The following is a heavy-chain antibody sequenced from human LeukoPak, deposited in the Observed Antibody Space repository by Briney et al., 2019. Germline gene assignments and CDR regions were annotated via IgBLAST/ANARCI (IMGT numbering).Heavy chain of an antibody. D-gene: IGHD5-18*01. Sequence: ASVKVSCKASGYTFTSYYMRWVRQAPGQGLEWMGIINPSGGSTSYAQKFQGRVTMTRDTSTSTVYMELSSLRSEDTAVYYCARDNQPPLGGYSHWGQGTLVTVSS. CDR1: GYTFTSYY. CDR3: ARDNQPPLGGYSH. CDR2: INPSGGST. J-gene: IGHJ4*02. V-gene: IGHV1-46*01.